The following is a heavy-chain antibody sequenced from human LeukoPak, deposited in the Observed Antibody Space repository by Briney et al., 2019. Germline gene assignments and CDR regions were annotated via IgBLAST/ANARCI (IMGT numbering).Heavy chain of an antibody. CDR2: IYYSGST. Sequence: SETLSLTCTVSGGSISSSSYYWGWIRQPPGKGLEWTGSIYYSGSTYYNPSLKSRVTISVDTSKNQFSLKLSSVTAADTAVYYCARPLSGWYNWFDPWGQGTLVTVSS. CDR3: ARPLSGWYNWFDP. CDR1: GGSISSSSYY. D-gene: IGHD6-19*01. V-gene: IGHV4-39*01. J-gene: IGHJ5*02.